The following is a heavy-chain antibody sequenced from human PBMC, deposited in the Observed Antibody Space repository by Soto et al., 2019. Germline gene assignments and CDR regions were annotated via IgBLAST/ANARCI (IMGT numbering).Heavy chain of an antibody. CDR1: GVTFSTHD. J-gene: IGHJ4*02. Sequence: QVQLLQSGAEVKRPGSSVKVSCRASGVTFSTHDISWVRQAPGQGLEWIGGVTPIFGTPNYARRFQTRATISADGSTSTSYRELSSQRSGDTAVYYWVLEVRFRGDADDYWIQGTLDAVSS. D-gene: IGHD3-16*01. CDR2: VTPIFGTP. V-gene: IGHV1-69*01. CDR3: VLEVRFRGDADDY.